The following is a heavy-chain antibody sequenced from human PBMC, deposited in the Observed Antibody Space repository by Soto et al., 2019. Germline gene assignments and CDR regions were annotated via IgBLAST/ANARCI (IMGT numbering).Heavy chain of an antibody. CDR1: GGSIRSYY. CDR2: IYYSGST. D-gene: IGHD4-17*01. V-gene: IGHV4-59*08. Sequence: QVQLQESGPGLVKPSETLSLTCTVSGGSIRSYYWSWIRQPPGKGLEWIGYIYYSGSTNYNPSLKSLVTISVDTSKNQFSLKLSSVTAADTAVYYCARRYGGAFDIWGQGTMVTVSS. J-gene: IGHJ3*02. CDR3: ARRYGGAFDI.